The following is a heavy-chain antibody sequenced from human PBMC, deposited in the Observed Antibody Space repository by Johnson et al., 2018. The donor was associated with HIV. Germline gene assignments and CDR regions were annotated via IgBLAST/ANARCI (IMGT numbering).Heavy chain of an antibody. CDR1: GFTISTFW. CDR2: ISGDGSSS. Sequence: VQLVESGGALVQPGGSLRLSCEVSGFTISTFWMHWVRQVPGKGLMWVSRISGDGSSSSYADSVKGRVTISRDNAKNTLYLQLNSLRVEDTAVYYCARGGTYYWSPDRIANAFDIWGQGTMVTVSS. J-gene: IGHJ3*02. V-gene: IGHV3-74*02. D-gene: IGHD2-8*02. CDR3: ARGGTYYWSPDRIANAFDI.